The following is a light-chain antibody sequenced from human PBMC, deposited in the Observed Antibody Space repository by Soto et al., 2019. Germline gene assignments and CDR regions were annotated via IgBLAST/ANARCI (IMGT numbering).Light chain of an antibody. Sequence: QSALTQPASVSGSPGQSITISCTGTSSDVGSYNLVSWYQQHPGKAPKLMIYEGSKRPSGVSNRFSGSKSGNTASLTISGLQAEDEADYYCCSYAGRVFGTGTKLIVL. CDR2: EGS. J-gene: IGLJ1*01. CDR3: CSYAGRV. CDR1: SSDVGSYNL. V-gene: IGLV2-23*01.